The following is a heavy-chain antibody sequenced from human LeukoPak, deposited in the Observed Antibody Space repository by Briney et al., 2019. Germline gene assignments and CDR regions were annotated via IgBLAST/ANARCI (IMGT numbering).Heavy chain of an antibody. Sequence: GGSLRLSCVASGFTFSSYSMNWVRHAPGKGLVWVSSISSSSSYIYYADSVKGRFTISRDNDKNSLYLQMNSLRAEDTAVYYCARLLFGFDYWGQGTLVTVSS. D-gene: IGHD2-21*01. CDR2: ISSSSSYI. V-gene: IGHV3-21*01. CDR1: GFTFSSYS. J-gene: IGHJ4*02. CDR3: ARLLFGFDY.